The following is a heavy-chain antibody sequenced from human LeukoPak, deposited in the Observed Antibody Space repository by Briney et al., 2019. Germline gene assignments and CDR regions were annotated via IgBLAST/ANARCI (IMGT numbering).Heavy chain of an antibody. D-gene: IGHD6-19*01. CDR2: IYYGGST. V-gene: IGHV4-59*12. CDR3: ARVRSSGWYFSFYGMDV. CDR1: AGSINNYY. J-gene: IGHJ6*02. Sequence: PSETLSLTCTVSAGSINNYYWSWIRQPPGKGLEWIGYIYYGGSTNYNPSLKSRVTISVDTSKNQFSLKLSSVTAADTAVYYCARVRSSGWYFSFYGMDVWGQGTTVTVSS.